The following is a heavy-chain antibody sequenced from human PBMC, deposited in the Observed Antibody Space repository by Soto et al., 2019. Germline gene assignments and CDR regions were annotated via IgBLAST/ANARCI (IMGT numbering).Heavy chain of an antibody. V-gene: IGHV3-23*01. D-gene: IGHD3-22*01. Sequence: GGSLRLSCAASGFTFSSYAMSWVRQAPGKGLEWVSAISGSGGSTYYADSVKGRFTISGDNSKNTLYLQMNSLRAEDTAVYYCAKDGGHYDSSGYSFDYWGQGTLVTVSS. CDR3: AKDGGHYDSSGYSFDY. CDR1: GFTFSSYA. J-gene: IGHJ4*02. CDR2: ISGSGGST.